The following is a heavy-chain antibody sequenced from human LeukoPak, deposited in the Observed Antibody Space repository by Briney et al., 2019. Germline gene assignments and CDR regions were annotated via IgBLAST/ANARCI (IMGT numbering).Heavy chain of an antibody. Sequence: GGSLRLSCAVSGFTFTNYGMLWVRQAPGKGLEWVAFIRYDGSHNYYADSVKGRFTISRDISNNTLFLQMNSLRPEDTAVYYCAKDKGGARIYFGSWGQGTLVTVSS. D-gene: IGHD1-26*01. CDR2: IRYDGSHN. CDR3: AKDKGGARIYFGS. J-gene: IGHJ4*02. CDR1: GFTFTNYG. V-gene: IGHV3-30*02.